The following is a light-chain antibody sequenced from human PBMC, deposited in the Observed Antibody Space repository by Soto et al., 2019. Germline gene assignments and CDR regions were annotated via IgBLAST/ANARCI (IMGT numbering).Light chain of an antibody. Sequence: DIQMTQSPSSLSASVGDRVTITCQASQDISNYLNWYQQKPGKAPKILIYDVSVLEAGVPSRFSGGGSGTLFPLTISRLQAEDAATYYCQQIDKLPLTFAGGTKVEIK. J-gene: IGKJ4*01. CDR2: DVS. CDR3: QQIDKLPLT. CDR1: QDISNY. V-gene: IGKV1-33*01.